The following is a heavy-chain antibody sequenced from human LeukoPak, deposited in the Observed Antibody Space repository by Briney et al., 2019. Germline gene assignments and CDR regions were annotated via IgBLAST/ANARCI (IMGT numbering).Heavy chain of an antibody. D-gene: IGHD2-2*01. V-gene: IGHV4-4*07. CDR2: VYTSGST. J-gene: IGHJ5*02. Sequence: SETLSLTCTVSGDSINNYYCSWIRQPAGKGLEWIGRVYTSGSTDYNPSLKSRVTMSVDTSKNQFSLKLSSVTAADTAVYYCARDISDIVVVPAANGNWFDPWGQGTLVTVSS. CDR1: GDSINNYY. CDR3: ARDISDIVVVPAANGNWFDP.